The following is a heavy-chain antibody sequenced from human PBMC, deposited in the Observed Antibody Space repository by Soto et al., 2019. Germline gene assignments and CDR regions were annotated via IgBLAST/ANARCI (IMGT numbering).Heavy chain of an antibody. J-gene: IGHJ4*02. Sequence: PGGSLRLSCAASGFTFSSYAMSWVRQAPGKGLEWVSAISGSGGSTYYADSVKGRFTISRDNSKNTLYLQMNSLRAEDTAVYYCARQEYVTTWYLKYWGQGTLVTVSS. CDR2: ISGSGGST. CDR3: ARQEYVTTWYLKY. D-gene: IGHD6-13*01. CDR1: GFTFSSYA. V-gene: IGHV3-23*01.